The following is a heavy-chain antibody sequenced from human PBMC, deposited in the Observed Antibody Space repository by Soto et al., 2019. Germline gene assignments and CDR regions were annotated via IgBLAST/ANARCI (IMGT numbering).Heavy chain of an antibody. V-gene: IGHV3-23*01. J-gene: IGHJ4*02. D-gene: IGHD6-13*01. CDR3: AKGPQSRSNSVGSSWYYPEPWD. CDR1: GFTFSSYA. CDR2: ISGSGGST. Sequence: GGSLRLSCAASGFTFSSYAMSWVRQAPGKGLEWVSAISGSGGSTYYADSVKGRFTISRDNSKNTLYLQMNSLRAEDTGVYDCAKGPQSRSNSVGSSWYYPEPWDWGQGTLVTVSS.